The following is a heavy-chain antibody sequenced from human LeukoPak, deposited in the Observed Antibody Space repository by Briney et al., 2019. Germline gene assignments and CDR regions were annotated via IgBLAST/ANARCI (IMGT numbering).Heavy chain of an antibody. CDR3: ARGRATDFDY. Sequence: PSETLSLTCAVYGGSFSGYYWSWIRQPPGNGLEWIGEINHSGSTNYNPSLKSRVTISVDTSKNQFSLKLSSVTAADTAVYYCARGRATDFDYWGQGTLVTVSS. CDR2: INHSGST. V-gene: IGHV4-34*01. CDR1: GGSFSGYY. D-gene: IGHD1-26*01. J-gene: IGHJ4*02.